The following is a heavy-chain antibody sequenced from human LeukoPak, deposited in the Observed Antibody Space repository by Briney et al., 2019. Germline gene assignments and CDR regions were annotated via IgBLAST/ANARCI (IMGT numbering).Heavy chain of an antibody. CDR3: GRHIRPFYSSSWYDYFDY. J-gene: IGHJ4*02. CDR2: IYHSGST. D-gene: IGHD6-13*01. Sequence: PSETLSLTCAVSGYSISSGYYWGWIRQPPGKGLEWIGSIYHSGSTYYNPSLKSRVTISVDTSKNQFSLKLSSVTAADTAVYYCGRHIRPFYSSSWYDYFDYWGQGTLVTVSS. V-gene: IGHV4-38-2*01. CDR1: GYSISSGYY.